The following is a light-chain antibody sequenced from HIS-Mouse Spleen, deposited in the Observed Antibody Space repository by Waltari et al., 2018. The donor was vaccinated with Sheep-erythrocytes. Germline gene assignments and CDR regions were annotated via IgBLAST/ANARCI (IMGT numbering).Light chain of an antibody. Sequence: QSALTQPASVSGSPGPSITISCTGTSSDVWSYNLVSWYQQHPGKAPKPMIYEGSKRPSGVSNRFSGSKSGNTASLTISGLQAEDEADYYCCSYAGSSTPWVFGGGTKLTVL. CDR2: EGS. CDR3: CSYAGSSTPWV. V-gene: IGLV2-23*01. CDR1: SSDVWSYNL. J-gene: IGLJ3*02.